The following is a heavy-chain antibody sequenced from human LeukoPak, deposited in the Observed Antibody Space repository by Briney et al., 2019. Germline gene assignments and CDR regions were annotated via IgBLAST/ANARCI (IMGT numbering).Heavy chain of an antibody. Sequence: PGGSLRLSCAASGFTFDDYAMHWVRQAPGEGLEWVSGISWNSGSIGYADFVKGRFTISRDNAKNSLYLQMNSLRAEDTAVYYCARDNAWTRDYWGQGTLVTVSS. CDR3: ARDNAWTRDY. CDR1: GFTFDDYA. CDR2: ISWNSGSI. V-gene: IGHV3-9*01. J-gene: IGHJ4*02. D-gene: IGHD3/OR15-3a*01.